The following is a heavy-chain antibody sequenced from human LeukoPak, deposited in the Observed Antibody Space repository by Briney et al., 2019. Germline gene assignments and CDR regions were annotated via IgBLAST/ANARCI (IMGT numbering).Heavy chain of an antibody. CDR3: ARDVGSGSPDAFDI. Sequence: ASVKVSCKASGYTFTSYGISWVRQAPGQGLEWMGWISAYNGNTNYAQKLQGRVTMTTDTSTSTAYMEPRSLRSDDTAVYYCARDVGSGSPDAFDIWGQGTMVTVSS. CDR2: ISAYNGNT. J-gene: IGHJ3*02. D-gene: IGHD6-13*01. CDR1: GYTFTSYG. V-gene: IGHV1-18*01.